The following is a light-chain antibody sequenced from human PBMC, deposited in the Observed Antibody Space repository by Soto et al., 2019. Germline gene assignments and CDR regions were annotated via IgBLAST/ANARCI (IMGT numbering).Light chain of an antibody. J-gene: IGKJ1*01. V-gene: IGKV3-20*01. CDR1: QSVSSSY. Sequence: EIVLTQAPATLSLSPVEGATLSCRSSQSVSSSYLAWYQQKPGQAPRLLIYGASSRATGIPDRFSGSGSGTDFTLTISRLEPEDFAVYYCQKYGSSPWTFGQGTKVDIK. CDR3: QKYGSSPWT. CDR2: GAS.